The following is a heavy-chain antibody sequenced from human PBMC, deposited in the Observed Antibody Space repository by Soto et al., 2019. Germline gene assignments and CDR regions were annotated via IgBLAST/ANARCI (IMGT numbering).Heavy chain of an antibody. Sequence: ASVKVSCKASGYTFTGYYMHWVRQAPGQGLEWMGWINPNSGGTNYAQKFQGWVTMTRDTSISTAYMELSRLRSDDTAVYYCARDVGGSGSYDAYLFDYWGQGTLVTVSS. V-gene: IGHV1-2*04. CDR3: ARDVGGSGSYDAYLFDY. CDR1: GYTFTGYY. J-gene: IGHJ4*02. CDR2: INPNSGGT. D-gene: IGHD3-10*01.